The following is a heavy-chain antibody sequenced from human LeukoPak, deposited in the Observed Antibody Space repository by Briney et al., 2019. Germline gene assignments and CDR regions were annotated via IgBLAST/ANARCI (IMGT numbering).Heavy chain of an antibody. CDR1: GFTFTSSA. CDR3: AALVSRHAFDI. Sequence: VASVKVSCKASGFTFTSSAVQWVRQARGQRLEWIGWIVVGSSNTNYAQKFQERVTITRDMSTSTAYMELSSLRSEDTAVYYCAALVSRHAFDIWGQGTMVTVSS. D-gene: IGHD2-21*01. CDR2: IVVGSSNT. V-gene: IGHV1-58*01. J-gene: IGHJ3*02.